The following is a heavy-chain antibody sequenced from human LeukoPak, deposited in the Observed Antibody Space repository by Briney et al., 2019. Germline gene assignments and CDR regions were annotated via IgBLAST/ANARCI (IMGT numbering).Heavy chain of an antibody. CDR3: ARFGVDYDMDV. Sequence: SETLSLTCTVSGGSISGHYWTWIRQPPGKGLERIGQIHYSGRPDYNPSLKSRVTISVDTSKNQLSLKVTSVTGADTAVYYCARFGVDYDMDVWGQGTTVTVSS. D-gene: IGHD3-16*01. CDR1: GGSISGHY. CDR2: IHYSGRP. V-gene: IGHV4-59*11. J-gene: IGHJ6*02.